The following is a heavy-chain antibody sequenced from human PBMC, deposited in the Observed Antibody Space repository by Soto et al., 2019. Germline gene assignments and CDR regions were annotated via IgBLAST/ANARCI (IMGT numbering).Heavy chain of an antibody. CDR1: GGSFSGYY. CDR3: ARGSTVTTFFDY. CDR2: INHSGST. Sequence: SETLSLTCAVYGGSFSGYYWSWIRQPPGKGLEWIGEINHSGSTNYNPSLKSRVTISVDTSKNQFSLKLSSVTAADTAVYYCARGSTVTTFFDYWGQGTLVTVSS. D-gene: IGHD4-17*01. J-gene: IGHJ4*02. V-gene: IGHV4-34*01.